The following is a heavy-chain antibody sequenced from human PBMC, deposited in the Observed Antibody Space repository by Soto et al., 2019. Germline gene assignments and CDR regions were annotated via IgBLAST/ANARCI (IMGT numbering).Heavy chain of an antibody. Sequence: AMSWVRQAPGKGLEWVSAISGSGGSTYYADSVKGRFTISRDNSKNTLYLQMNSLRAEDTAVYYCAKPLRSPRYYDSSQDAFDIWGQGTMVTVSS. J-gene: IGHJ3*02. CDR2: ISGSGGST. CDR3: AKPLRSPRYYDSSQDAFDI. D-gene: IGHD3-22*01. V-gene: IGHV3-23*01. CDR1: A.